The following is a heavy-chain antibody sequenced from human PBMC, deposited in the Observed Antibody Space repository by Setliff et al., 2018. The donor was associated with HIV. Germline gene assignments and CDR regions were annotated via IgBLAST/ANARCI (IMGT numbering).Heavy chain of an antibody. J-gene: IGHJ3*01. CDR1: GASISSDS. Sequence: SETLSLTCTVSGASISSDSWSWIRQSPGRGLEWIGEVNHRGTTNYSPSLKSRASISADTSKNQFSLRLTSVTAADTAVYYCARAPPGIQNDAFDVWGQGTMVTVSS. CDR3: ARAPPGIQNDAFDV. CDR2: VNHRGTT. V-gene: IGHV4-34*01.